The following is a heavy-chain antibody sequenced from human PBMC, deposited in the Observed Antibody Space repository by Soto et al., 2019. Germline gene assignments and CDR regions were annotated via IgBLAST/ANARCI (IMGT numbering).Heavy chain of an antibody. D-gene: IGHD3-10*01. Sequence: HPGGSLRLSCAASGFTFSSDGMHWVRQAPGKGLEWVAVISYDGSNKYYADSVKGRFTISRDNAKNSLYLQMNSLRAEDTAVYYCARTREKWFGELQVTLGFDPWGQGTLVTVSS. CDR1: GFTFSSDG. CDR2: ISYDGSNK. V-gene: IGHV3-30*03. J-gene: IGHJ5*02. CDR3: ARTREKWFGELQVTLGFDP.